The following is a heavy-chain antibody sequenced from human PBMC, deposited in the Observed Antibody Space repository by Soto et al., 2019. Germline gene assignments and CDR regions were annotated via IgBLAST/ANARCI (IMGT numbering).Heavy chain of an antibody. Sequence: RASVKVSCKASGYTFTGHYIHWVRQAPGQGLEWMGWINPISGDTDYAQKFQDRVTMARDTSISTAYMDLSRLMSGDTAVYYCARVKGNPYGMDVWGQGTTVTVS. D-gene: IGHD4-4*01. CDR2: INPISGDT. V-gene: IGHV1-2*02. J-gene: IGHJ6*02. CDR1: GYTFTGHY. CDR3: ARVKGNPYGMDV.